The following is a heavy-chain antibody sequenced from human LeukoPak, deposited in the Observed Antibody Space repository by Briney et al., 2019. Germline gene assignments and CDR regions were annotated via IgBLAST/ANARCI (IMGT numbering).Heavy chain of an antibody. CDR3: ARVPVRITIFGVATPYYYYMDV. Sequence: ASVKVSCKASGYTFTSYDINWVRQATGQGREGMGWMNPNSGNTGYAQRFQGRVTMTRKTSISTAYMELSSLRSEDTAVYYCARVPVRITIFGVATPYYYYMDVWGKGTTVTVSS. CDR1: GYTFTSYD. V-gene: IGHV1-8*01. D-gene: IGHD3-3*01. CDR2: MNPNSGNT. J-gene: IGHJ6*03.